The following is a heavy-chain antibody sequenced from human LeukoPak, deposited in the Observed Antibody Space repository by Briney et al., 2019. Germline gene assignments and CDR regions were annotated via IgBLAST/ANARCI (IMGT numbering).Heavy chain of an antibody. J-gene: IGHJ3*02. D-gene: IGHD3-22*01. CDR2: IYTSGST. Sequence: SETLSLTCTVSGGSISSYYWSWIRQPAGKGLEWIGRIYTSGSTNYNPSLKSRVTMSVDTSKNQFSLKLGSVTAADTAVYYCAREITMVVSDDAFDIWGQGTMVTVSS. CDR1: GGSISSYY. V-gene: IGHV4-4*07. CDR3: AREITMVVSDDAFDI.